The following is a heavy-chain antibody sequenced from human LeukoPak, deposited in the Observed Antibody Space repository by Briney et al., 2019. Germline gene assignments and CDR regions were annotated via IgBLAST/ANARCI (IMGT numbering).Heavy chain of an antibody. CDR2: IPYDGSNK. V-gene: IGHV3-30-3*01. Sequence: GGSLRLSCAASGFTFSSYAMHWVRQAPGKGLEWVAVIPYDGSNKYYADSVKGRFTISRDNSKNTLYLLMNSLRAEDTAVYYCARGHCSGGSCLFMDVWGKGTTVTVSS. CDR1: GFTFSSYA. CDR3: ARGHCSGGSCLFMDV. D-gene: IGHD2-15*01. J-gene: IGHJ6*04.